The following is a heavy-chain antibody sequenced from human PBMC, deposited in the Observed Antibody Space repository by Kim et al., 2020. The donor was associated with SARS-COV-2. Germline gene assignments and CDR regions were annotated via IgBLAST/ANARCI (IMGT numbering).Heavy chain of an antibody. CDR3: ARGYSSSPQLYFFYMDV. CDR2: MNPKSGNT. CDR1: GYRFNSFD. Sequence: ASVKVSCKASGYRFNSFDINWVRQATGQGLEWMGWMNPKSGNTGYEQRFKDRVTLTKSTSESTAYMELSSLTFEDTAVYYCARGYSSSPQLYFFYMDVWG. D-gene: IGHD6-6*01. J-gene: IGHJ6*03. V-gene: IGHV1-8*01.